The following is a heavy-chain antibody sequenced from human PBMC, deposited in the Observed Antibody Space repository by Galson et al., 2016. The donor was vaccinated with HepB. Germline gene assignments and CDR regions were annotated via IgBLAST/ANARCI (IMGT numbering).Heavy chain of an antibody. J-gene: IGHJ4*02. D-gene: IGHD3/OR15-3a*01. CDR1: GFSFGTFG. V-gene: IGHV3-21*05. CDR2: ISGRSSFT. Sequence: SLRLSCAASGFSFGTFGMNWVRQAPGKSLEWVSYISGRSSFTYYADSVRGRFIISRDNAKNSLYLQMNSLRAEDTAVHYCASGWTTNDYWGLGTQVTVSS. CDR3: ASGWTTNDY.